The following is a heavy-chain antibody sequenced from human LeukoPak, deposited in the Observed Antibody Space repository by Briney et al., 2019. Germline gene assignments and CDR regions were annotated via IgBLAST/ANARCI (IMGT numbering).Heavy chain of an antibody. CDR3: ARGVANYYDSSGYQN. Sequence: PGGSLRLSCAASGFTVSSNYMSWVRQAPGKGLEWVSVIYSGDKTHYADSVKGRFTISRDNSKNTLYLQMNSLRAEDTAVYYCARGVANYYDSSGYQNWGQGTLVTVSS. V-gene: IGHV3-53*01. CDR1: GFTVSSNY. J-gene: IGHJ4*02. CDR2: IYSGDKT. D-gene: IGHD3-22*01.